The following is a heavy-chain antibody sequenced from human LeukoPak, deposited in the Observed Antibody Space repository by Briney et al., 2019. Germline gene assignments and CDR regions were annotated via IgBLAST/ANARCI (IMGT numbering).Heavy chain of an antibody. CDR3: ARVVIAAAGNVDWFDP. CDR2: IYSGGST. Sequence: GGPLRLSCAASGFTVSSNYMSWVRQAPGKGLEWVSVIYSGGSTYYADSVKGRFTISRDNSKNTLYLQMNSLRAEDMAVYYCARVVIAAAGNVDWFDPWGQGTLVTVSS. D-gene: IGHD6-13*01. CDR1: GFTVSSNY. J-gene: IGHJ5*02. V-gene: IGHV3-53*01.